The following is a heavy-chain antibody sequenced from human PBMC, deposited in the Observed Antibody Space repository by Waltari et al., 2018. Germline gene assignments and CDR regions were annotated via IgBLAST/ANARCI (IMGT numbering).Heavy chain of an antibody. CDR3: ARIGYCSSTSCHTRNYGMDV. CDR1: GGTFSSYA. V-gene: IGHV1-69*13. D-gene: IGHD2-2*02. CDR2: IIPIFGTA. Sequence: QVQLVQSGAEVKKPGSSVKVSCKASGGTFSSYAISWVRQAPGQGLEWMGGIIPIFGTANYAQKFQGRVTMTADESTSTAYMGLSSLRSEDTAVYYCARIGYCSSTSCHTRNYGMDVWGQGTTVTVSS. J-gene: IGHJ6*02.